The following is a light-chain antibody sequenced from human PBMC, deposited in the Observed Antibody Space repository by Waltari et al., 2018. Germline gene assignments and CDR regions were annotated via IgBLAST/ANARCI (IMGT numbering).Light chain of an antibody. CDR2: GAS. J-gene: IGKJ3*01. CDR1: QSVNSY. CDR3: QQRSNWPPEFT. V-gene: IGKV3-11*01. Sequence: EIVLTQSPATLSLSPGERATLSCRASQSVNSYLVWYQQKPGQAPRLLIYGASNRATDIPARFSGSGSGTDFTLTISSLEPDDSAVYYCQQRSNWPPEFTFGPGTKVDIK.